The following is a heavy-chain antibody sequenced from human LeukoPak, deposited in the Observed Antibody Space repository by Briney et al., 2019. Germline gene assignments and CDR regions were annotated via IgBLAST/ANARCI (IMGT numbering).Heavy chain of an antibody. CDR3: AKEKADYVGYYFDY. Sequence: GGSLRLSCAASGFTFSSYAMSWVRQTPGKGLQWVSTISASGAYTYYADSVRGRFAISRDNSDNTLYLQMSSLRVEDTAIYYCAKEKADYVGYYFDYWGQGTLVTVSS. V-gene: IGHV3-23*01. J-gene: IGHJ4*02. CDR2: ISASGAYT. CDR1: GFTFSSYA. D-gene: IGHD4-17*01.